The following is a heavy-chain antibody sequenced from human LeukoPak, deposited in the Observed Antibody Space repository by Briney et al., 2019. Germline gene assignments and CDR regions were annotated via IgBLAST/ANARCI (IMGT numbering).Heavy chain of an antibody. CDR2: ISSSSSYI. CDR1: GFTFSSYT. D-gene: IGHD5-18*01. Sequence: PGGSLRLSCAASGFTFSSYTMNWVRRAPGKGLEWVSSISSSSSYINYADSVKGRFTISRDNSKNKLYLQMNNLRAEDTAVYYCARDLGYTYGPLDYWGQGTQVTVSS. V-gene: IGHV3-21*01. CDR3: ARDLGYTYGPLDY. J-gene: IGHJ4*02.